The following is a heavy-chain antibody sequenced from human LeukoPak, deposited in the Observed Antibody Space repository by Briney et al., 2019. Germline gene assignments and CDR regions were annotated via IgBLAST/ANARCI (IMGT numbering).Heavy chain of an antibody. Sequence: GGSLRLSCAASGFTFSSYAMHWVRQAPGKGLEWVAVISYDGSNKYYADSVKGRFTISRDNSKNTLYLQMNSLRAEDTAVYYCASLYSSEPFDYWGQGTLVTVSS. V-gene: IGHV3-30*04. D-gene: IGHD6-19*01. CDR1: GFTFSSYA. CDR2: ISYDGSNK. CDR3: ASLYSSEPFDY. J-gene: IGHJ4*02.